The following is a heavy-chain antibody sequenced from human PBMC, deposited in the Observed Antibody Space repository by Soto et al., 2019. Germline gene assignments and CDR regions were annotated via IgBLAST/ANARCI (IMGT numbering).Heavy chain of an antibody. D-gene: IGHD1-26*01. V-gene: IGHV3-23*01. CDR1: GFTFSSYA. CDR2: ISGSGGST. Sequence: EVQLLESGGGLVQPGGSLRLSCAASGFTFSSYAMSWVRQAPGKGLEWVSAISGSGGSTYYADSVKGRFTISRDNSKNTLYLQMNSLSDEDTAVYYCAKDLYSGSYHPGYWGQGTLVTVSS. J-gene: IGHJ4*02. CDR3: AKDLYSGSYHPGY.